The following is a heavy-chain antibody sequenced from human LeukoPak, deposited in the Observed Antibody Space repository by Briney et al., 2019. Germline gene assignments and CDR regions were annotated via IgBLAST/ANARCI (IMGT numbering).Heavy chain of an antibody. CDR2: IYYSGST. D-gene: IGHD6-13*01. J-gene: IGHJ2*01. Sequence: PSETLSLTCTVSGGSISSSSYYWGWIRQPPGKGLEWIGSIYYSGSTYYNPSLKSRVTISKDTSKNQISLKLSSVTAADTAVYYCARPGIVAGTEWYFDLWGRGTLVTVSS. V-gene: IGHV4-39*07. CDR3: ARPGIVAGTEWYFDL. CDR1: GGSISSSSYY.